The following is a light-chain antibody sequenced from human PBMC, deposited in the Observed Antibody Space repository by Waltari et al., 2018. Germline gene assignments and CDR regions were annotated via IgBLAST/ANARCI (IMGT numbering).Light chain of an antibody. CDR2: DAS. Sequence: QSALTQPASVSGSPGQSIAISCTGSSSDIGGSKYVSWYQQHPGKAPKLMIYDASSRPSGVSGRFAGSKSGTTASLTISGLLAEDEADYYCSSYTTSSTVIFGGGTKVTVL. V-gene: IGLV2-14*03. J-gene: IGLJ2*01. CDR1: SSDIGGSKY. CDR3: SSYTTSSTVI.